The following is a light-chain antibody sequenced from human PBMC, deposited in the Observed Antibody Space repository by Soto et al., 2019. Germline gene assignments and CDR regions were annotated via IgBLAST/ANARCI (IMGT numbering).Light chain of an antibody. CDR3: LQYENYPLT. Sequence: DIQMTQSPSTLSASVGDRVTITCRASQSISNWLAWYQQKPGKAPKLLIYKASSLESGVPSTFSGSGSGTEFSLTVSSLQPDDFATYYCLQYENYPLTFGGGTKVDIK. CDR1: QSISNW. CDR2: KAS. V-gene: IGKV1-5*03. J-gene: IGKJ4*01.